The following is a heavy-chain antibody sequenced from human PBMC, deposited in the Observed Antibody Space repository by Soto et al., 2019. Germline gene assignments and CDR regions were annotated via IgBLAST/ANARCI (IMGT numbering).Heavy chain of an antibody. CDR1: GFTFSSYA. V-gene: IGHV3-30-3*01. CDR3: ARDLHCSSTSCYSDYYYGMDV. J-gene: IGHJ6*02. CDR2: ISYDGSNK. Sequence: PRGSLRLSCAASGFTFSSYAMHWVRQAPGKGLEWVAVISYDGSNKYYADSVKGRFTISRDNSKNTLYLQMNSLRAEDTAVYYCARDLHCSSTSCYSDYYYGMDVWGQGTTVTVSS. D-gene: IGHD2-2*02.